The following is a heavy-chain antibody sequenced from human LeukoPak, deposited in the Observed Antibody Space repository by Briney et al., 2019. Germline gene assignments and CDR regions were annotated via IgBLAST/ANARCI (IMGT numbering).Heavy chain of an antibody. CDR1: GFTFSSYA. D-gene: IGHD3-22*01. Sequence: GGSLRLSCAASGFTFSSYAMSWVRQAPGKGLEWVSAISGSGGSTYYADSVKGRFTISRDNSKNTLYLQMNSLRAEDTAVYYCAKAGYYYDSSGDYFDYWGQGTLVTVSS. J-gene: IGHJ4*02. CDR2: ISGSGGST. CDR3: AKAGYYYDSSGDYFDY. V-gene: IGHV3-23*01.